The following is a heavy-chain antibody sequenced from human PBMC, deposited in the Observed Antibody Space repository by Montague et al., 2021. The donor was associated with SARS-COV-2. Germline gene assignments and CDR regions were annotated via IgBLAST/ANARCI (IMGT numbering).Heavy chain of an antibody. CDR2: SYGDDDK. D-gene: IGHD3-9*01. J-gene: IGHJ5*02. CDR1: GFSLSTSEVG. Sequence: ALVKPTQTLTLTCTFSGFSLSTSEVGVGWIRQPPGEAPGFLALSYGDDDKRYKPSLKSRLTITKVTSKNQVVLTMTNVDPVDTATYCCAHFGILRYFDPWGQGTLVTVSS. CDR3: AHFGILRYFDP. V-gene: IGHV2-5*02.